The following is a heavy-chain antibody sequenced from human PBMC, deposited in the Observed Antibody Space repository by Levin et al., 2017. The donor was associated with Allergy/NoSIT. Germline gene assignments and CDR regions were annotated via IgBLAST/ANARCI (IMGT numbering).Heavy chain of an antibody. CDR1: GFTFSSYW. Sequence: GGSLRLSCAASGFTFSSYWMSWVRQAPGKGLEWVANIKQDGSEKYYVDSVKGRFTISRDNAKNSLYLQMNSLRAEDTAVYYCARGYSSSWYVGGGDYYYGMDVWGQGTTVTVSS. CDR2: IKQDGSEK. D-gene: IGHD6-13*01. V-gene: IGHV3-7*01. J-gene: IGHJ6*02. CDR3: ARGYSSSWYVGGGDYYYGMDV.